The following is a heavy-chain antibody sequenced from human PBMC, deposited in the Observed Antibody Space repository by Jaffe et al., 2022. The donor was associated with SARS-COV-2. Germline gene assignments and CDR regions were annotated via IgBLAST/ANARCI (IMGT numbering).Heavy chain of an antibody. D-gene: IGHD3-16*01. CDR3: TTDGAGGDGPDYYYYGMDV. Sequence: EVQLVESGGGLVKPGGSLRLSCAASGFTFSNAWMSWVRQAPGKGLEWVGRIKSKTDGGTTDYAAPVKGRFTISRDDSKNTLYLQMNSLKTEDTAVYYCTTDGAGGDGPDYYYYGMDVWGQGTTVTVSS. CDR1: GFTFSNAW. CDR2: IKSKTDGGTT. J-gene: IGHJ6*02. V-gene: IGHV3-15*01.